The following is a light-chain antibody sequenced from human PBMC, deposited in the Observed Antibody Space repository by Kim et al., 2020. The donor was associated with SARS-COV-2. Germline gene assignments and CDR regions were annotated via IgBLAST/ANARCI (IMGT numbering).Light chain of an antibody. J-gene: IGLJ3*02. CDR2: KDN. V-gene: IGLV3-25*03. Sequence: SYELTQPPSVSVSPGQTARITCSGDALPNQYAYWYQQRPGQAPVLVIYKDNERPSGIPERFSGSSSVTTVTLTISGVQAEDEADYYCQSADNTSPYNWVFGGGTQLTVL. CDR3: QSADNTSPYNWV. CDR1: ALPNQY.